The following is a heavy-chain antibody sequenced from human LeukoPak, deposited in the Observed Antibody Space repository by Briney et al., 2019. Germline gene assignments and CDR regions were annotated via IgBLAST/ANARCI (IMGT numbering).Heavy chain of an antibody. CDR3: ARAISSRWGFDY. D-gene: IGHD6-13*01. CDR2: ICPGDSDT. Sequence: GESLKISCKGSGYSFTSYWIAWVRQVPGEGLEWMGIICPGDSDTRYSPSFQGQVTISADKSITTAYLQWSSLEASDTAMYYCARAISSRWGFDYWGQGSLVTVSS. J-gene: IGHJ4*02. CDR1: GYSFTSYW. V-gene: IGHV5-51*01.